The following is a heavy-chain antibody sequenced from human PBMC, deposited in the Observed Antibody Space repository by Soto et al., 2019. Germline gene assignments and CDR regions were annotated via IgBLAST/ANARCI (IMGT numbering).Heavy chain of an antibody. Sequence: SETLSLTCTVSGGSISSGGYYWSWIRQHPGKGLEWIGYIYYSGSTYYNPSLKSRVTISVDTSKNQFSLKLSSVTAADTAVYYCARQARYYDFWSGSSYFDYWGQGTLVTVSS. V-gene: IGHV4-31*03. CDR2: IYYSGST. D-gene: IGHD3-3*01. CDR3: ARQARYYDFWSGSSYFDY. J-gene: IGHJ4*02. CDR1: GGSISSGGYY.